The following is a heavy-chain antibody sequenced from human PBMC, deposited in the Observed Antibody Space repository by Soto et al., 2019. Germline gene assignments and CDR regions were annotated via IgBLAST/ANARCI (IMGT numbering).Heavy chain of an antibody. CDR2: SRDKAQGYST. CDR1: GFTLSDHY. D-gene: IGHD6-13*01. CDR3: AKRQGIGAAAKNFDF. J-gene: IGHJ4*02. V-gene: IGHV3-72*01. Sequence: GGSLRLSCAGSGFTLSDHYIDWVRQAPGKGLEWVGRSRDKAQGYSTAYAASVKGRFTTSRDESKNSVYLQMNSLRAEDTAVYFCAKRQGIGAAAKNFDFWGQGARVTVSS.